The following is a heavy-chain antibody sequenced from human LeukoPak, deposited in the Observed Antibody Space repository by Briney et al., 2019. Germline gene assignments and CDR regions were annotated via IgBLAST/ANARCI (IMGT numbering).Heavy chain of an antibody. Sequence: GGSLRLSCAGSGFTFGGYGMHWFRQTPGKGLEWLAVIAYDGSRAFYADSVKGRFTISRDNSKNTMSVQMDDLRAEDTAVYYCTRYNNDHFDYWGQGTLVTVSS. V-gene: IGHV3-33*01. J-gene: IGHJ4*02. CDR1: GFTFGGYG. D-gene: IGHD1-14*01. CDR2: IAYDGSRA. CDR3: TRYNNDHFDY.